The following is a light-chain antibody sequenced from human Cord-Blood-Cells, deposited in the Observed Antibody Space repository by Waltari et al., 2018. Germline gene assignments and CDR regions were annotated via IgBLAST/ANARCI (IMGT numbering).Light chain of an antibody. CDR3: SSYTSSSTWV. Sequence: QSALTQPASVSGSPGQSITISCTGTSSDVRGHNYVSWYQQHPGKAPKLMIYDVSKRPSGVSNRFSGSKSGNAASLTISGLQAEDEADYYCSSYTSSSTWVFGGGTKLTVL. CDR1: SSDVRGHNY. V-gene: IGLV2-14*01. CDR2: DVS. J-gene: IGLJ3*02.